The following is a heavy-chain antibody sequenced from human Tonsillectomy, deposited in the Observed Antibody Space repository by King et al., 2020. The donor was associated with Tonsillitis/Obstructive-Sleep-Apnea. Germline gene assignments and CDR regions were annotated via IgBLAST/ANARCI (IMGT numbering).Heavy chain of an antibody. CDR1: GGSISSYY. D-gene: IGHD2/OR15-2a*01. J-gene: IGHJ4*02. Sequence: MQLQESGPGLVKPSETLSLTCTVSGGSISSYYWSWIRQPPGKGLESIGYIYYSGSTNYNPSLKSRVTISVDTSKNQFSLKRSSVTAADTAVYYCARGRISYFDYWGQGTLVTVSS. CDR3: ARGRISYFDY. CDR2: IYYSGST. V-gene: IGHV4-59*01.